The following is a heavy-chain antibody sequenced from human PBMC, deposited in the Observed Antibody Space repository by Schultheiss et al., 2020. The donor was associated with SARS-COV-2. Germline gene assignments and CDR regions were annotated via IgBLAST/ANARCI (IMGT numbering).Heavy chain of an antibody. V-gene: IGHV3-21*05. CDR3: ARGPLSDYAFYGMDI. CDR2: ISSSSSYT. D-gene: IGHD3-16*01. CDR1: GFTFSSYA. J-gene: IGHJ6*02. Sequence: GGSLRLSCAASGFTFSSYAMHWVRQAPGKGLEWISYISSSSSYTSYADSVRGRFTISRDNARNSLFLDINSLRAEDTAVYYCARGPLSDYAFYGMDIWGQGTTVTVSS.